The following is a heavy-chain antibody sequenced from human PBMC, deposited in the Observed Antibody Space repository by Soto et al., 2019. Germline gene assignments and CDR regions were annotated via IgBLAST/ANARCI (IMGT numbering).Heavy chain of an antibody. V-gene: IGHV1-69*06. D-gene: IGHD1-7*01. CDR2: IIPIFGTA. J-gene: IGHJ5*02. CDR1: VGTFSSYA. Sequence: ASVKVSCKASVGTFSSYAISWVRQAPGQGLEWMGGIIPIFGTANYAQKFQGRVTITADKSTSTAYMELSSLRSEDTAVYYCARESLGTSWFDPWGQGTLVTVSS. CDR3: ARESLGTSWFDP.